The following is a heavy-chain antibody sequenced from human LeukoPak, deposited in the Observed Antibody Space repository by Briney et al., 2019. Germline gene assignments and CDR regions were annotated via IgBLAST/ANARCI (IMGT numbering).Heavy chain of an antibody. D-gene: IGHD1-26*01. Sequence: PGGSLRLSCEASGFTVSLYWMSWVRQAPGKGLEWVANINQDGSQKYYVDSVKGRFTISRDNAKNSFFLQMNSLRAEDTSVYYCARVIGSYGDSAYWGQGTLVTVSS. CDR1: GFTVSLYW. CDR3: ARVIGSYGDSAY. J-gene: IGHJ4*02. CDR2: INQDGSQK. V-gene: IGHV3-7*01.